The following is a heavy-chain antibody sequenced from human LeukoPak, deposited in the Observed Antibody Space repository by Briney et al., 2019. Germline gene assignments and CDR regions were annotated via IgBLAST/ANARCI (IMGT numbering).Heavy chain of an antibody. J-gene: IGHJ3*02. Sequence: ASVRVSCKASGYTFTSYGISWVRQAPGQGLEWMGWISAYNGNTNYAQKLQGRVTMTTDTSTSTAYMELRSLRSDDTAVYYCARVIYDSSGLGAFDIWGQGTMVTVSS. CDR1: GYTFTSYG. CDR3: ARVIYDSSGLGAFDI. V-gene: IGHV1-18*01. CDR2: ISAYNGNT. D-gene: IGHD3-22*01.